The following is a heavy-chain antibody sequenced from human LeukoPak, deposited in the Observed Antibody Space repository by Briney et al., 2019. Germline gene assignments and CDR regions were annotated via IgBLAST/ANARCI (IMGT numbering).Heavy chain of an antibody. CDR1: GGSISSSSYY. V-gene: IGHV4-39*07. J-gene: IGHJ4*02. CDR3: ARVGQQLVLFW. Sequence: SETLSLPCTVSGGSISSSSYYWGWIRPPPGKGLEWIGSIYYSGSTYYNPSLKSRVTISVDTSKNQFSLKLSSVTAADTAVYYCARVGQQLVLFWWGQGTLVTVSS. CDR2: IYYSGST. D-gene: IGHD6-13*01.